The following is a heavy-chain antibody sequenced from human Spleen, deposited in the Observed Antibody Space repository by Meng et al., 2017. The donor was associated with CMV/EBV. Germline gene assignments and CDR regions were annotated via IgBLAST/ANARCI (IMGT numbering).Heavy chain of an antibody. CDR3: AREFTIFGVVIYYYYGMDV. CDR2: INPNSGGT. Sequence: ASVKVSCKASGYTFTGYYIHWVRQAPGQGLEWMGWINPNSGGTNYAQKFQGRVTMTRDTSISTAYMELSRLRSDDTAVYYCAREFTIFGVVIYYYYGMDVWGQGTTVTVSS. J-gene: IGHJ6*02. CDR1: GYTFTGYY. V-gene: IGHV1-2*02. D-gene: IGHD3-3*01.